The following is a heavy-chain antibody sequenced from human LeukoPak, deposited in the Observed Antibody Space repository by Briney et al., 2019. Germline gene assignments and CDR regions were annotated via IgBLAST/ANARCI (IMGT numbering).Heavy chain of an antibody. D-gene: IGHD3-22*01. Sequence: VKVSCXASGYTFTSYYMHWVRQAPGQGLEWMGIINPSGGSTSYAQKFQGRVTMTRDTSTSTVYMELSSLRSEDTAVYYCARDKDGSWVDSSGLRSLNYWGQGTLVTVSS. CDR1: GYTFTSYY. J-gene: IGHJ4*02. CDR2: INPSGGST. CDR3: ARDKDGSWVDSSGLRSLNY. V-gene: IGHV1-46*01.